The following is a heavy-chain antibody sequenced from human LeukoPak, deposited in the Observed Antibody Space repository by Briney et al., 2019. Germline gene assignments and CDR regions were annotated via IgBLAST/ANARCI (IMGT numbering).Heavy chain of an antibody. V-gene: IGHV3-23*01. CDR2: ISGSGDNT. CDR3: AKMKGHPLPKYYMDV. Sequence: PGGSLRLSCAPSGFTFSGFAMSWVRRTPGGGLEWVSGISGSGDNTLYADSVKGRFTISRDNSKNTLHLEMNSLRAEDTAIYYCAKMKGHPLPKYYMDVWGQGTTVTVSS. J-gene: IGHJ6*01. D-gene: IGHD1-26*01. CDR1: GFTFSGFA.